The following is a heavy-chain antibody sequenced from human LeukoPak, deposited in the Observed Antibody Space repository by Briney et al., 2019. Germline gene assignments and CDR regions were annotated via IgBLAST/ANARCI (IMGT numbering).Heavy chain of an antibody. CDR2: INHSGST. CDR3: ARGGWSKDF. V-gene: IGHV4-34*01. D-gene: IGHD1/OR15-1a*01. J-gene: IGHJ4*02. CDR1: GGSLSGYY. Sequence: SETLSLTCAVYGGSLSGYYWSWIRQPRGKGLEWIGEINHSGSTNYNPSLKSRVTISVDTSKNQISLKLSSVTAADTAVYYCARGGWSKDFWGQGTLVTVSS.